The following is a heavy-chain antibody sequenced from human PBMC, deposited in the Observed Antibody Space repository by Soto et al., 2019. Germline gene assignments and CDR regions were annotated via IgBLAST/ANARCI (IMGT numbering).Heavy chain of an antibody. CDR1: GRSFSGYY. CDR2: INHSGST. D-gene: IGHD6-13*01. CDR3: ARGRFRAAAAAPFDY. V-gene: IGHV4-34*01. J-gene: IGHJ4*02. Sequence: PSETLSLTCAVYGRSFSGYYWSWIRQPPGKGLEWIGEINHSGSTNYNPSLKSRVTISVDTSKNQFSLKLSSVTAADTAVYYCARGRFRAAAAAPFDYWGQGTLVTVSS.